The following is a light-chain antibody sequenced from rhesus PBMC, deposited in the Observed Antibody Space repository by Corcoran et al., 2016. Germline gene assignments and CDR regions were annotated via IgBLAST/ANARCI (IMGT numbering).Light chain of an antibody. CDR1: QGISSY. J-gene: IGKJ4*01. CDR3: LQHNSYPLT. Sequence: DIQMTQSPSSLSASVGDTVTITCRASQGISSYLNWFQQKPGKAPKLLIYDASSLESGVPSRVSGSGSGTDCTLTISSLQPEDFAAYYCLQHNSYPLTCGGGTKVEIK. V-gene: IGKV1-28*03. CDR2: DAS.